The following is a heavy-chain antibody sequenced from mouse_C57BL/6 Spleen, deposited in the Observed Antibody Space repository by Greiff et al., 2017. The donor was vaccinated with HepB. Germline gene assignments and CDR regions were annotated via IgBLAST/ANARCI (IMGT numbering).Heavy chain of an antibody. CDR1: GYTFTSYW. Sequence: QVQLQQPGAELVKPGASVKMSCKASGYTFTSYWITWVKQRPGQGLEWIGDIYPGSGSTNYNEKFKSKATLTVDTSSSTAYMQLSSLTSEDSAVYYWARGYYSNRLYWYLDVWGTGTTVTVSS. D-gene: IGHD2-5*01. V-gene: IGHV1-55*01. J-gene: IGHJ1*03. CDR3: ARGYYSNRLYWYLDV. CDR2: IYPGSGST.